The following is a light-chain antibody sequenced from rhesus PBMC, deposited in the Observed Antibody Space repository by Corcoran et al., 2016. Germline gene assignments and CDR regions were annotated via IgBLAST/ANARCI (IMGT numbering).Light chain of an antibody. J-gene: IGKJ1*01. V-gene: IGKV1-25*01. Sequence: DIQMTQSPSSLSASVGDRVTITCRASQGITNDLAWYQQKPGETPKLLIYEASSLQSGIPSRFSGSGAGTDFTLTISSLQSEDFATYYCQHYYSTPWTFGQGTEVEIK. CDR1: QGITND. CDR2: EAS. CDR3: QHYYSTPWT.